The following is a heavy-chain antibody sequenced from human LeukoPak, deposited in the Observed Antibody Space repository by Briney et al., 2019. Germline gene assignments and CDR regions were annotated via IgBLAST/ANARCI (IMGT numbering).Heavy chain of an antibody. CDR2: IYTGGST. Sequence: RTGGSLRLSCAASGFTVSNSYMSWVRQAPGRGLEFVSIIYTGGSTHYVDSVKGRFTISRDNSKNTLDLQMSSLRAEDTAVYYCVNAQLQGAFDMWGQGTMVTVSS. CDR1: GFTVSNSY. V-gene: IGHV3-53*01. D-gene: IGHD5-24*01. J-gene: IGHJ3*02. CDR3: VNAQLQGAFDM.